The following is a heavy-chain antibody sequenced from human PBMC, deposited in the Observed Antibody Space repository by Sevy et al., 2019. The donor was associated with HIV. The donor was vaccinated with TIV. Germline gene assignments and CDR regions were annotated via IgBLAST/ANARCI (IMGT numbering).Heavy chain of an antibody. CDR1: GGTFSSYA. CDR2: IIPIFGTA. J-gene: IGHJ4*02. Sequence: ASVKVSCKASGGTFSSYAISWVRQAPGQGLEWMGGIIPIFGTANYAQKFQGRVTITADKSTSIAYMELSSLRSEDTAVYYCASEELVRVGATGRFDYWGQGTLVTVSS. V-gene: IGHV1-69*06. CDR3: ASEELVRVGATGRFDY. D-gene: IGHD1-26*01.